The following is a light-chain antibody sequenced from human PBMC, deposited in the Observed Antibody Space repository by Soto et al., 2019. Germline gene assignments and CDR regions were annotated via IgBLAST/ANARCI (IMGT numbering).Light chain of an antibody. CDR3: MQGLQTPII. CDR2: LGS. V-gene: IGKV2-28*01. Sequence: DIVMTQSQLSKPVTPEEPASISCRSSQSLQHSNGYNHLDWYLQKPGQSPQLLIYLGSNRASGVSDRFSGSGSGTDFTLKISRVEAEDVGVYYCMQGLQTPIIFGQGTRLEIK. J-gene: IGKJ5*01. CDR1: QSLQHSNGYNH.